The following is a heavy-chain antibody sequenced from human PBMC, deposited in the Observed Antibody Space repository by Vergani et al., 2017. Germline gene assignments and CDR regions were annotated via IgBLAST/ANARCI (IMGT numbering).Heavy chain of an antibody. V-gene: IGHV1-18*01. Sequence: QVQLVQSGDEVKKPGASVKVSCKASGYTFTSYGISWVRQAPGQGLEWMGWISAHNGNTNYTPRLQGRVSMTTDASTSTAYMELRSLRSDDTAVYYCARVMGYTSHRHGDYWGQGTLVTVSS. CDR3: ARVMGYTSHRHGDY. CDR2: ISAHNGNT. J-gene: IGHJ4*02. D-gene: IGHD6-19*01. CDR1: GYTFTSYG.